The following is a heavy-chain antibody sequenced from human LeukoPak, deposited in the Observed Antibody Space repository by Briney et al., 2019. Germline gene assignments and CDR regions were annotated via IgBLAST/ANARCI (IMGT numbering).Heavy chain of an antibody. J-gene: IGHJ4*02. CDR3: GKVGGWTQGADHIDY. Sequence: GGSLRLSCAASGFTFSNDWMNWVRQAPGKGLEWVGRIKSKIDGGATDYAAPVKGRFTISRDDSKNTLYLQMNSLKTEDTAVYYCGKVGGWTQGADHIDYWGRGTLVTVSS. D-gene: IGHD1-26*01. CDR1: GFTFSNDW. V-gene: IGHV3-15*07. CDR2: IKSKIDGGAT.